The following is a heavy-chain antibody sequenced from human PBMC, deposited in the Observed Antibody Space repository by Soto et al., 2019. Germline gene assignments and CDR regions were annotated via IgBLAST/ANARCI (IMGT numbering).Heavy chain of an antibody. CDR2: IYYSGST. CDR3: ARGFPNYGHGVVVAATGNWFDP. Sequence: SETLSLTCTVSGGSISSGGYYWSWIRQHPGKGLEWIGYIYYSGSTYYNPSLKSRVTISVDTSKNQFSLKLSSVTAADTAVYYCARGFPNYGHGVVVAATGNWFDPWGQGTLVTVSS. V-gene: IGHV4-31*03. D-gene: IGHD2-15*01. CDR1: GGSISSGGYY. J-gene: IGHJ5*02.